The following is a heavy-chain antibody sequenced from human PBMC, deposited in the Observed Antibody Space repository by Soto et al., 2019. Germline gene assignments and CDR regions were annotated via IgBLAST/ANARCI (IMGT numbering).Heavy chain of an antibody. CDR3: AKDRPRKQLLPYFDY. J-gene: IGHJ4*02. CDR1: GFTFSSYS. V-gene: IGHV3-48*01. D-gene: IGHD2-2*01. CDR2: ISSSSSTI. Sequence: GGSLRLSCAASGFTFSSYSMNWVRQAPGKGLEWVSYISSSSSTIYYADSVKGRFTISRDNSKNTLYLQMNSLRAEDTAVYYCAKDRPRKQLLPYFDYWGQGTLVTVSS.